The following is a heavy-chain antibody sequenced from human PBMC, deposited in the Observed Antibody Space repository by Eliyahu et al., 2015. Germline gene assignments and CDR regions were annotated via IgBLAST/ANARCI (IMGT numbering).Heavy chain of an antibody. CDR1: GXTFSSYG. J-gene: IGHJ4*02. V-gene: IGHV3-30*03. CDR2: ISYDGSNK. Sequence: QVQVVESGGGVVQPGRSLRLSXAASGXTFSSYGXHWVRQTPGKGLEWVAVISYDGSNKFYADSVKGRFTISRDNSKNTLYLQMNSLRTEDTAVYYCARDRGNRYFDYWGQGTLVTVSS. D-gene: IGHD3-10*01. CDR3: ARDRGNRYFDY.